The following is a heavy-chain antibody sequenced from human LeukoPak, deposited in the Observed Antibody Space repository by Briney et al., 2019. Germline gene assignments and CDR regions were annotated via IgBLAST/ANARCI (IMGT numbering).Heavy chain of an antibody. CDR1: GLTFSSYW. CDR3: VRGCDSSCYGLGH. CDR2: INTDGSST. V-gene: IGHV3-74*01. D-gene: IGHD3-10*01. J-gene: IGHJ4*02. Sequence: PGGSLRLSCAASGLTFSSYWMHWVRQAPGKGLVWVSRINTDGSSTNYADSVKGRFSISRDNAKNTLYLQMNGLRAEDTAVYYCVRGCDSSCYGLGHWGQGTPVTVSS.